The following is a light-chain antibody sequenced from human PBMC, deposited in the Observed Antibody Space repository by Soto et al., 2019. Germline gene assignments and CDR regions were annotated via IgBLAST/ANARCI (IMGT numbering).Light chain of an antibody. CDR3: QQYTNTNNPWM. CDR1: QTIDSW. Sequence: DILMTQSPSTLSASVGDIVTITCRASQTIDSWVAWFQQKPGKAPKLLVYDASTLQSGVASRFSGSGSGTEFTLIISGLQPDDSATYYCQQYTNTNNPWMFGQGTKVDIK. CDR2: DAS. J-gene: IGKJ1*01. V-gene: IGKV1-5*01.